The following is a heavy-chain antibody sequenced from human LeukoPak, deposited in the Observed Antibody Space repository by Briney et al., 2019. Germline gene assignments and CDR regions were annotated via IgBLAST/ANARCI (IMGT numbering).Heavy chain of an antibody. J-gene: IGHJ6*02. CDR3: ARDSENYGGNSGSSYYYGMDV. Sequence: GGSLRLSCAASGFTVSSNYMSWVRQAPGKGLEWVSVIYSGGSTYYADSVKGRFTISRDNSKNTLYLQMNSLRAEDTAVYYCARDSENYGGNSGSSYYYGMDVWGQGTTVTVSS. D-gene: IGHD4-23*01. V-gene: IGHV3-66*01. CDR2: IYSGGST. CDR1: GFTVSSNY.